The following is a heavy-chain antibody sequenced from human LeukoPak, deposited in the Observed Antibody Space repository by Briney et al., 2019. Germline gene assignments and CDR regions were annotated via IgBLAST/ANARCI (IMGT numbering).Heavy chain of an antibody. J-gene: IGHJ4*02. CDR3: ARDRDGYNRYDY. D-gene: IGHD5-24*01. CDR2: IYYSGST. Sequence: SETLSLTCTVSGGSISSYYWSWIRQPPGKGLEWIGYIYYSGSTNYNPSLKSRVTISVDTSKNQFSLKLSSVTAADTAVYYCARDRDGYNRYDYWGQGTLVTVSS. V-gene: IGHV4-59*01. CDR1: GGSISSYY.